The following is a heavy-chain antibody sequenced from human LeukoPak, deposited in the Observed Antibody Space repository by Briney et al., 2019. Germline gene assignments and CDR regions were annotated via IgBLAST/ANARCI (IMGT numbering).Heavy chain of an antibody. D-gene: IGHD1-26*01. CDR1: GFTFDDYA. CDR3: AKDIGNSGSYDYFDY. CDR2: ICWNSGYI. Sequence: GRSLRLSCAASGFTFDDYAMHWVRHAPGRGLEWVSGICWNSGYIGYADSVKGRFTISRDNAKNSLYLQMNSLRAEDTALYYCAKDIGNSGSYDYFDYWGQGTLVTVSS. J-gene: IGHJ4*02. V-gene: IGHV3-9*01.